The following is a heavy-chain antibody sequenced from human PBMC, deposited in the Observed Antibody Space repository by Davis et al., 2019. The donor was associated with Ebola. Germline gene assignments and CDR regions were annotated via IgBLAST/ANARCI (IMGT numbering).Heavy chain of an antibody. Sequence: SVKVSCKASGGTFSNYTFHWVRQAPGQGLEWMGRVIPILGTADYAQKFQGRVTITADESTSTAYMELSSLRSEDTAVYYCARGSDRTLSFGYFDYWGQGTLVTVSS. D-gene: IGHD3-16*01. CDR1: GGTFSNYT. CDR2: VIPILGTA. V-gene: IGHV1-69*08. J-gene: IGHJ4*02. CDR3: ARGSDRTLSFGYFDY.